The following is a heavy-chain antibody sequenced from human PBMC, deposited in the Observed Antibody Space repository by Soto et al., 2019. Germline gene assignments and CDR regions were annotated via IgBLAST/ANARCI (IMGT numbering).Heavy chain of an antibody. V-gene: IGHV3-33*01. CDR3: ARDHGVVSGWFDP. J-gene: IGHJ5*02. Sequence: GGSLRLSCAASGFTFSSYGMHWVRQAPGKGLEWVAVIWYDGSNKYYADSVKGRFTISRDNSKNTLYLQMNSLRAEDTAVYYCARDHGVVSGWFDPWGQGTLVTVSA. D-gene: IGHD4-17*01. CDR1: GFTFSSYG. CDR2: IWYDGSNK.